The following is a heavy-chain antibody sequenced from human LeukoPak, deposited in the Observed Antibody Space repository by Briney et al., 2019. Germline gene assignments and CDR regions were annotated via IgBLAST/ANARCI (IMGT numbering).Heavy chain of an antibody. J-gene: IGHJ4*02. CDR1: GYTFTSYG. D-gene: IGHD6-19*01. CDR3: ARARAVAGTGTY. CDR2: VSAYNGNT. V-gene: IGHV1-18*01. Sequence: ASVKVSCKASGYTFTSYGISWVRQAPGQGLEWMGWVSAYNGNTNYAQKLQGRDTMTTDTSTSTAYMELRSLRSDDTAVYYCARARAVAGTGTYWGQGTLVTVSS.